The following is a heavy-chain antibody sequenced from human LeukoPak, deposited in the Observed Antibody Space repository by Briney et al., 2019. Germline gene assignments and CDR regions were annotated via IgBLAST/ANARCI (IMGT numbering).Heavy chain of an antibody. V-gene: IGHV3-7*03. CDR3: AKETTVAGFYPYFDY. CDR1: GFIFSSYW. CDR2: IKQDGSEK. Sequence: PGGSLRLSCAASGFIFSSYWMSWVRQAPGKGLEWVANIKQDGSEKYYVDSVKGRFTISRDNSKNTLYLQMSSLRAEDTAVYYCAKETTVAGFYPYFDYWGQGTMVTVSS. D-gene: IGHD6-19*01. J-gene: IGHJ4*02.